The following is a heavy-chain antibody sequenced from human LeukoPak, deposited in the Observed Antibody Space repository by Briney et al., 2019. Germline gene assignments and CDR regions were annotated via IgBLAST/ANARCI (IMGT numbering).Heavy chain of an antibody. CDR2: ISDSGNT. J-gene: IGHJ3*02. CDR1: GFTLSSYA. D-gene: IGHD2-2*01. Sequence: GGSLRLSCAASGFTLSSYAMSWVRQAPGKGLEWVSAISDSGNTYHADSVKGRFTISRDSSKNTLFLQMNRLRAEDTAVYYCARAQYADMPDVDIWGQGTVVTVSS. CDR3: ARAQYADMPDVDI. V-gene: IGHV3-23*01.